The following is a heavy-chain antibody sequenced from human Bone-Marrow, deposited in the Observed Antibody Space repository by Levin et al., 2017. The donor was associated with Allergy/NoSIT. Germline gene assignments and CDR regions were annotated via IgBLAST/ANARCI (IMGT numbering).Heavy chain of an antibody. Sequence: GGSLRLSCAASGFTFSSYGMHWVRQAPGKGLEWVAVISYDGSNKYYADSVKGRFTISRDNSKNTLYLQMNSLRAEDTAVYYCAKDRSRGGALYYYDSSGYYQPHWGQGTLVTVSS. J-gene: IGHJ4*02. CDR2: ISYDGSNK. V-gene: IGHV3-30*18. CDR3: AKDRSRGGALYYYDSSGYYQPH. D-gene: IGHD3-22*01. CDR1: GFTFSSYG.